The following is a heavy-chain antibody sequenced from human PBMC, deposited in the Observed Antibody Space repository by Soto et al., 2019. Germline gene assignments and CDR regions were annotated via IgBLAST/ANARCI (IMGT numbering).Heavy chain of an antibody. Sequence: GGPLRLSCVASGFTFSGVYMSWIRQAPGKGPEYISYISGTTADTNYADSVRGRFTVSRDNAGNSLYLHMSSLRAEDTAIYYCSQYARGGSSWGQGTLVTVSS. CDR3: SQYARGGSS. D-gene: IGHD3-10*01. CDR1: GFTFSGVY. CDR2: ISGTTADT. V-gene: IGHV3-11*06. J-gene: IGHJ1*01.